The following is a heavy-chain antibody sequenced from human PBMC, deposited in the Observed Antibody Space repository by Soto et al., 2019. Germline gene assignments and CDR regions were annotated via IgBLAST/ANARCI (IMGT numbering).Heavy chain of an antibody. CDR3: AKSLVTIFGVVTWVTRDYYYGMDV. CDR2: ISYDGSNK. CDR1: GFTFSSYG. D-gene: IGHD3-3*01. Sequence: PGGSLRLSCAASGFTFSSYGMHWVRQAPGKGLEWVAAISYDGSNKYYADSVKGRFTISRDNSKNTLYLQMNSLRAEDTAVYYCAKSLVTIFGVVTWVTRDYYYGMDVWGQGTTVTVSS. J-gene: IGHJ6*02. V-gene: IGHV3-30*18.